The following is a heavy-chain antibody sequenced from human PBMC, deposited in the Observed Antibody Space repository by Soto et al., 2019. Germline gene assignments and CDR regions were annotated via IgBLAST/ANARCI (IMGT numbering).Heavy chain of an antibody. Sequence: QITLKESGPTLVSPTQTLTLTCTFSGFSLSTNGVGVGWIRQPPGKALEWLALIYWDGDKRYSPSLRSRLTLTKDTSKNQVVLTMTNMAPVDTATYYCARRRDGTYALDYWGQGTLDTVA. V-gene: IGHV2-5*02. CDR2: IYWDGDK. CDR3: ARRRDGTYALDY. J-gene: IGHJ4*02. D-gene: IGHD1-26*01. CDR1: GFSLSTNGVG.